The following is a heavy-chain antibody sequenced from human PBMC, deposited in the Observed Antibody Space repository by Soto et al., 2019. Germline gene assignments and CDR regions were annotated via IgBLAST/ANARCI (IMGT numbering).Heavy chain of an antibody. J-gene: IGHJ6*02. CDR3: ARDNDRPQLGGNYYYILDV. Sequence: QVQLEQSGAEVKKPGSSVKVSCKASGGTFRNSAISWVRQAPGQGLEWLGGIMPIFRTPDYSQKFQGRVTVTADDSTSTAYMELRGLRSDDTAVYYCARDNDRPQLGGNYYYILDVWGQGTTVTVSS. CDR2: IMPIFRTP. CDR1: GGTFRNSA. D-gene: IGHD1-1*01. V-gene: IGHV1-69*12.